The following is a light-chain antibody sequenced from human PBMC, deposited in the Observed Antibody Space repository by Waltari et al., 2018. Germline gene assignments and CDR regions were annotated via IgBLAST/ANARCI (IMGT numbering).Light chain of an antibody. CDR3: GQGTHLPPT. CDR2: EVS. J-gene: IGKJ1*01. CDR1: QSLVHSNGNTY. V-gene: IGKV2-30*02. Sequence: DVVMTQSPLSLPITPGQPASISCGSSQSLVHSNGNTYLSWYQQKPGQPPRRLIYEVSNQDSGVPDRFSGSGAGTDFTLKISRVEAEDVGVYYCGQGTHLPPTFGQGTKVEIK.